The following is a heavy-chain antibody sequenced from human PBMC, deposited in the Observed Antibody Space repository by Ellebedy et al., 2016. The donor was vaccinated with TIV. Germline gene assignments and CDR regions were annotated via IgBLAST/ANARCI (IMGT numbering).Heavy chain of an antibody. CDR1: GFTFTDYS. CDR2: TSPTTTYT. V-gene: IGHV3-11*05. J-gene: IGHJ5*02. CDR3: ARDRHSGSYDWFDT. D-gene: IGHD1-26*01. Sequence: GGSLRLSXEASGFTFTDYSMTWIRQRPGKGLEWVSYTSPTTTYTNYADSVKGRFTISRDNAKNSMYLQMNSLRADDTALYYCARDRHSGSYDWFDTWGQGILVTVSS.